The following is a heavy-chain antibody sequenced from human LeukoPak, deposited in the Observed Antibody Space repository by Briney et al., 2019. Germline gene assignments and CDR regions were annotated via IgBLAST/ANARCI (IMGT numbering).Heavy chain of an antibody. CDR3: ERHSDADGYFSYFDY. D-gene: IGHD5-24*01. J-gene: IGHJ4*02. CDR1: GGSISSYY. CDR2: IYYSGST. V-gene: IGHV4-59*08. Sequence: SETLSLTCTVSGGSISSYYWSWIRQPPGKGLEWIGYIYYSGSTNYNPSLKSRVTISVDTSKNQFSLKLSSVTAADTAVYYCERHSDADGYFSYFDYWGQGTLVTVSS.